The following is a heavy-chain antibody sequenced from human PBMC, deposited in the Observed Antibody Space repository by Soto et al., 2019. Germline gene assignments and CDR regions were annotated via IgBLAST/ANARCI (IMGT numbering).Heavy chain of an antibody. CDR2: IYYSGTT. Sequence: QVQLQESGPGLVKPSDTLSLTCAVSGYSISSSNWWGWIRQPPGKGLEWMGYIYYSGTTYYNPSLKSRVTMSVDTSKTQFSLKMTSVTAVDRAEYYCASRELQRPSDYWGQGTLVTVSS. CDR1: GYSISSSNW. J-gene: IGHJ4*02. CDR3: ASRELQRPSDY. D-gene: IGHD1-26*01. V-gene: IGHV4-28*01.